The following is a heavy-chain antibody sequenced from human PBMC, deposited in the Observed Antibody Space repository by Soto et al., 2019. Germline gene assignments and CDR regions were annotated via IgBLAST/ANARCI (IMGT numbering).Heavy chain of an antibody. Sequence: PSETLSLTCAVYGGSFSGYYWSWIRQPPGKGLEWIGEINHSGSTNYNPSLKSRVTISVDTSKNQFSLKLSSVTAADTAVYYCARVGWSTSMDVWGQGXTVTVSS. CDR1: GGSFSGYY. D-gene: IGHD3-3*01. CDR2: INHSGST. V-gene: IGHV4-34*01. CDR3: ARVGWSTSMDV. J-gene: IGHJ6*02.